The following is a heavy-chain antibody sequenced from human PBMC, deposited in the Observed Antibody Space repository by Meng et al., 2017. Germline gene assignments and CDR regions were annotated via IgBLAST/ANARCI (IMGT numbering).Heavy chain of an antibody. CDR2: TYYRSKWYN. J-gene: IGHJ4*02. V-gene: IGHV6-1*01. Sequence: QLQRSVPGLMRPSHTLSLTCALSGDTVSSDSGAWNGIRQSPSRGLEWLGRTYYRSKWYNDFAVSVKSRIIINPDTSKNHFSLQLNSVTPEDTAVYYCASGWSMFQTWGQGTLVTVSS. CDR3: ASGWSMFQT. D-gene: IGHD3-10*02. CDR1: GDTVSSDSGA.